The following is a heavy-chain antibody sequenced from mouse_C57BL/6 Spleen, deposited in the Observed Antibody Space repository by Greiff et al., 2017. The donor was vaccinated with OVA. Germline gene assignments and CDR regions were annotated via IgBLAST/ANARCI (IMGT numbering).Heavy chain of an antibody. CDR2: FYPGSGSI. V-gene: IGHV1-62-2*01. CDR3: ARHEAYCYGNYGYALEY. J-gene: IGHJ4*01. CDR1: GYTFTEYT. Sequence: QVQLKQSGAELVKPGASVKLSCKASGYTFTEYTIHWVKQRSGQGLEWIGWFYPGSGSIKYNEKFKDKATLTADESSSSVYMELSRLTSDDSAVYSCARHEAYCYGNYGYALEYWGQGTSVTVSA. D-gene: IGHD2-1*01.